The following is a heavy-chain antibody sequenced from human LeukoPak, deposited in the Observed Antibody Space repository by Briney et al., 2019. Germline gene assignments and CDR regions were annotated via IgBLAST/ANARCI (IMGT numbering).Heavy chain of an antibody. CDR2: ISDSVGRT. J-gene: IGHJ4*02. D-gene: IGHD3-22*01. CDR3: AKRGVVIRVILVGFHKEAYYFDS. V-gene: IGHV3-23*01. Sequence: PGGSLRLSCAVSGITLSNYGMSWVRQAPGKGLEWVAGISDSVGRTNYADSVKGRFTISTDNPKNTLYLQMNSLGAEDTAVYFCAKRGVVIRVILVGFHKEAYYFDSWGQGALVTVSS. CDR1: GITLSNYG.